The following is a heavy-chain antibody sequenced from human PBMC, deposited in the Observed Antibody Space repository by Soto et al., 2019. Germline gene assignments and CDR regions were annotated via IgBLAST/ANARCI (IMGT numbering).Heavy chain of an antibody. D-gene: IGHD3-16*02. Sequence: QVQLQQWGAGLLKPSETLSLTCAVYGGSISDYYWSWIRQPPGKGLEWIGEIDQSGTTNYNPSLKSRATISVDTSKKQFSLKLSSVTAADTAAYYCAREVYVWGSYRYARDAFDIWGRGTMVTVSS. CDR1: GGSISDYY. CDR3: AREVYVWGSYRYARDAFDI. J-gene: IGHJ3*02. CDR2: IDQSGTT. V-gene: IGHV4-34*01.